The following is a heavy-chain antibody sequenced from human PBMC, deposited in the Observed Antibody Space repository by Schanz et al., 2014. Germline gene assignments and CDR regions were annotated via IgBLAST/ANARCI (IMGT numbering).Heavy chain of an antibody. J-gene: IGHJ6*03. CDR2: ISSSSSYI. V-gene: IGHV3-21*02. D-gene: IGHD2-21*02. CDR3: ARPSDSSWYMDV. CDR1: GFNFKAYA. Sequence: EAQLLESGGGLVQPGGSLRLSCAASGFNFKAYAMSWVRQAPGKGLEWVSSISSSSSYISYADSVKGRFTISRDNAKNSLYLQMNSLRAEDTAVYYCARPSDSSWYMDVWGKGTTVTVSS.